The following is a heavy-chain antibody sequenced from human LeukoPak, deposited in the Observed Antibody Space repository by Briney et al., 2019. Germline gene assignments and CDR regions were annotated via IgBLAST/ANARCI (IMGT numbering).Heavy chain of an antibody. CDR1: GYTFTGYY. CDR2: INRKSGGT. Sequence: ASVKVSCKASGYTFTGYYMHWVRQAPGQGLEWMGWINRKSGGTNYLQKFQGRVTMTRDTSISTAYMELSRLRSDDTAVYYGARATAENDYWGQGTLVTVSS. J-gene: IGHJ4*02. CDR3: ARATAENDY. D-gene: IGHD1-14*01. V-gene: IGHV1-2*02.